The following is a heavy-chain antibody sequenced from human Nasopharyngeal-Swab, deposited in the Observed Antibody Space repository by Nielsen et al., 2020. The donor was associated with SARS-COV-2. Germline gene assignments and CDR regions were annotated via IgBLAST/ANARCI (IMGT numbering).Heavy chain of an antibody. CDR1: GYTFTGYY. CDR2: ISAYNGNT. CDR3: ARDGGQWWLVILNENWFDP. D-gene: IGHD6-19*01. Sequence: ASVKVSCKASGYTFTGYYMHWVRQAPGQGLEWMGWISAYNGNTNYAQKLQGRVTMTTDTSTSTAYMELRSLRSDDTAVYYCARDGGQWWLVILNENWFDPWGQGTLVTVSS. J-gene: IGHJ5*02. V-gene: IGHV1-18*04.